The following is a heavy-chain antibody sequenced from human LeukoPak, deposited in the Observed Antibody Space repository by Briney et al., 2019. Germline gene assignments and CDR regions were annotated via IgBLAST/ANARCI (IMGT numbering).Heavy chain of an antibody. V-gene: IGHV3-9*01. CDR2: ISWNSGSI. CDR3: AKDVDGSGIYFDY. Sequence: GGSLRLSCAASGFTFDDYAMHWVRQAPGKGLEWVSGISWNSGSIGYADSVKGRFTISRDNAKNSLYLQMNSLRAEDTALYYCAKDVDGSGIYFDYWGQGTPVTVSS. CDR1: GFTFDDYA. J-gene: IGHJ4*02. D-gene: IGHD3-10*01.